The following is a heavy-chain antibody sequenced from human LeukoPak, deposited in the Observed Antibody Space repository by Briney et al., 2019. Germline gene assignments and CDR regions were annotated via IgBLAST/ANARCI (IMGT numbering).Heavy chain of an antibody. CDR1: GYTFTNYY. CDR3: ARDRPLWWFDP. CDR2: INPNSGGT. V-gene: IGHV1-2*02. J-gene: IGHJ5*02. Sequence: ASVKVSCKASGYTFTNYYMHWVRQAPGQGLEWMGWINPNSGGTNYAQKFQDRVTMARDTSISTAYMELSRLRSDDTAVYYCARDRPLWWFDPWGQGTLVTVSS. D-gene: IGHD2-21*01.